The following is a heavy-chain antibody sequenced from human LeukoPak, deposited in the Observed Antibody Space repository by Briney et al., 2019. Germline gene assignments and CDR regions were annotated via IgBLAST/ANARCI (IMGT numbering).Heavy chain of an antibody. CDR3: ARDFSGRYCIDY. J-gene: IGHJ4*02. D-gene: IGHD6-19*01. Sequence: GGSLRLSCAASGFTFSSYAIHWVRQAPGKGLEWVAFISYDGTIKYFADSVKGRFTISRDNSKNTLYLQMNSLRAEDTAVYYCARDFSGRYCIDYWGQGTLVTVSS. CDR1: GFTFSSYA. CDR2: ISYDGTIK. V-gene: IGHV3-30-3*01.